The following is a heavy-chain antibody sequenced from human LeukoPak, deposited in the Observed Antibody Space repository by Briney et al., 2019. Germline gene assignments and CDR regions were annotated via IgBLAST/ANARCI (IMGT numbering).Heavy chain of an antibody. D-gene: IGHD3-10*01. CDR2: IYYSGTT. CDR3: ARSLGANTWVGNWFDP. Sequence: PSETLSLTCSVSGGSISSPNHDWARIRQPPGQGQEWIGSIYYSGTTYYNLSLKSRVTLSVDTSQNQFSLKLSSVTAADTAIYFCARSLGANTWVGNWFDPWGQGTLVTVSP. V-gene: IGHV4-39*01. CDR1: GGSISSPNHD. J-gene: IGHJ5*02.